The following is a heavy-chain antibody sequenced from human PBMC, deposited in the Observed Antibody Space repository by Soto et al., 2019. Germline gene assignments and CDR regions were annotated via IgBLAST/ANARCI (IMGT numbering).Heavy chain of an antibody. J-gene: IGHJ4*02. CDR2: INLRGGTT. Sequence: QVQLVQSGAEVRKPGASVRLSCETSGYNFNQYYIHWVRQAPGQGLEWMGIINLRGGTTEYAHKFRGRVTVTGDTSTSTAYMQLSSLRPDDTAVYFCSRGPDDSDVPRWDYWGQGTLVTVSS. CDR1: GYNFNQYY. CDR3: SRGPDDSDVPRWDY. V-gene: IGHV1-46*02. D-gene: IGHD4-17*01.